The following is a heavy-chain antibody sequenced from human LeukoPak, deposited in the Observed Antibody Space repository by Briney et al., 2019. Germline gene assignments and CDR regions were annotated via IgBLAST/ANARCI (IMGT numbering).Heavy chain of an antibody. CDR1: GYTFTSYY. J-gene: IGHJ3*02. Sequence: ASVKVSCRASGYTFTSYYMHWVRQAPGQGLEWMGIINPSGGSTSYAQKFQGRVTMTRDMSTSTVYMELSSLRSEDTAVYYCARDFGGVIVNDAFDIWGQGTMVTVSS. V-gene: IGHV1-46*01. CDR3: ARDFGGVIVNDAFDI. CDR2: INPSGGST. D-gene: IGHD3-16*02.